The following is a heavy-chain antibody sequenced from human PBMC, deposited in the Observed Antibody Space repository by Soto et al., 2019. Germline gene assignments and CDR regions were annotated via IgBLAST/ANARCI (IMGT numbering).Heavy chain of an antibody. V-gene: IGHV1-58*01. D-gene: IGHD3-22*01. CDR2: IVVGSGNT. CDR3: AAGRDMYYYASSGYYWNY. J-gene: IGHJ4*02. Sequence: SVKVSCKASGFTFTSSAVQWVRQARGQRLEWIGWIVVGSGNTNYAQKFQERVTITRDMSTSTAYMELSSLRSEDTAVYYCAAGRDMYYYASSGYYWNYWGQGTLVTVSS. CDR1: GFTFTSSA.